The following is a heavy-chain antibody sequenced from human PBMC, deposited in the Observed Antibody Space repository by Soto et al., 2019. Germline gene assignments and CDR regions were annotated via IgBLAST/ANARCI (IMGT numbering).Heavy chain of an antibody. CDR3: ARDLSTGYDSYYLDY. D-gene: IGHD3-22*01. CDR1: GYLISSGYY. J-gene: IGHJ4*01. CDR2: IDYSGKT. Sequence: PSETLSLTCSVSGYLISSGYYWGWVRQTPGKGLEWLGSIDYSGKTYKNPSLRSRVSASVDLSQNQFSLNLRSVTAADTSVYFSARDLSTGYDSYYLDYW. V-gene: IGHV4-38-2*02.